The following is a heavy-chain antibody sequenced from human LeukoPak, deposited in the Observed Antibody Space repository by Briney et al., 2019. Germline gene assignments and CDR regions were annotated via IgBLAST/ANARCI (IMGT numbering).Heavy chain of an antibody. CDR1: SGSFSGYY. V-gene: IGHV4-34*01. D-gene: IGHD6-25*01. Sequence: SETLSLTCAVYSGSFSGYYWSWIRQPPGKGLEWIGEINHSGSTNYNPSPKSRVTISVDTSKNQFSLKLSSVTAADTAVYYCARASERLAFYGMDVWGQGTTVTVSS. J-gene: IGHJ6*02. CDR3: ARASERLAFYGMDV. CDR2: INHSGST.